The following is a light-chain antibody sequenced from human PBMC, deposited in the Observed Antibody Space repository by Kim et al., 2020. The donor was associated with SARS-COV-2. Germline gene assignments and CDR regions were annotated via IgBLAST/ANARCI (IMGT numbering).Light chain of an antibody. CDR1: VLAKKY. V-gene: IGLV3-27*01. J-gene: IGLJ3*02. Sequence: SVSQGQTARITCSGDVLAKKYARWFQQKPGQAPVLVIYKDSERPSGIPERFSGSSSGTTVTLTISGAQVEDEADYYCYSAADNTWVFGGGTKLTVL. CDR3: YSAADNTWV. CDR2: KDS.